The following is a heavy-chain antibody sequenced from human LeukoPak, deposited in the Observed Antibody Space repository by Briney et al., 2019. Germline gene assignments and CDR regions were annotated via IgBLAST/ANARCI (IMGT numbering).Heavy chain of an antibody. CDR1: GDSINSSSYY. CDR2: VYYTGST. J-gene: IGHJ5*02. CDR3: ARGRRVYDYLWGSYRPNWFDP. D-gene: IGHD3-16*02. Sequence: SETLSLTCTVSGDSINSSSYYWGWIRQPPGKGLEWIGTVYYTGSTYYNPSLKSPVTISLDTSKNQFSLRLGSVTAADTAVYYCARGRRVYDYLWGSYRPNWFDPWGQGSLVAVSS. V-gene: IGHV4-39*07.